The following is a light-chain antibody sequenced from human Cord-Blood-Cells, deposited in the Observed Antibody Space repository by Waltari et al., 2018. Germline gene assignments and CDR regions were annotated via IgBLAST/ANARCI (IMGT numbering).Light chain of an antibody. J-gene: IGLJ3*02. CDR2: DVS. CDR1: SSDVGGYNY. V-gene: IGLV2-11*01. Sequence: QSALTQPRSVSGSPGQSVTISCTGTSSDVGGYNYVSWYQQHPGKAPKHMIYDVSRRPSGGPDRFSVSKSGNTASLTISGLQDEDEADYYCCSYAGSYTWVFGGGTKLTVL. CDR3: CSYAGSYTWV.